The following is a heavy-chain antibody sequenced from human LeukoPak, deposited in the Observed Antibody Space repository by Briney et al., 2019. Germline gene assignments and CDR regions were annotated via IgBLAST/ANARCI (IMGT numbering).Heavy chain of an antibody. CDR1: GFTFSKYA. V-gene: IGHV3-23*01. J-gene: IGHJ1*01. CDR2: ISGSGVST. D-gene: IGHD2-2*01. Sequence: VQPGGSLRLSCAASGFTFSKYAMSWVRQAPGKGLEWVSAISGSGVSTSYADSVKGRFTISRDNSKNTLYLHMNSLRAEDTAIYFCAKDPANQLLYPAHFSHWGQGTLVTVSS. CDR3: AKDPANQLLYPAHFSH.